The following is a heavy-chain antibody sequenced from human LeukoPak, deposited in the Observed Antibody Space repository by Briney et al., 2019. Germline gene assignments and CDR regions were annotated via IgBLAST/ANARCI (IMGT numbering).Heavy chain of an antibody. CDR3: ARAMDTAMVLYYYYGVDV. D-gene: IGHD5-18*01. CDR1: GYTFTSYD. V-gene: IGHV1-8*01. J-gene: IGHJ6*02. CDR2: MNPNSGNT. Sequence: ASVKVSCKASGYTFTSYDINWVRQATGQGLEWMGWMNPNSGNTGYAQKFQGRVTMTRNTSISTAYMELSSLRSEDTAVYYCARAMDTAMVLYYYYGVDVWGQGTTVTVSS.